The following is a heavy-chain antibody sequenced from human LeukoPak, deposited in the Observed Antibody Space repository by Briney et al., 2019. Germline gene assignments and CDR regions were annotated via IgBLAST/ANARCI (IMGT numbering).Heavy chain of an antibody. CDR3: ARDRDGFQFDY. CDR2: IYYSGST. D-gene: IGHD2/OR15-2a*01. CDR1: GGSISSYY. Sequence: SETLSLTCTVSGGSISSYYWSWIRQPPGKGLEWIGYIYYSGSTNYNPSLKSRVTISVDTSKNQFSLKLSSVTAADTAVYYCARDRDGFQFDYWGQGTLVTISS. J-gene: IGHJ4*02. V-gene: IGHV4-59*01.